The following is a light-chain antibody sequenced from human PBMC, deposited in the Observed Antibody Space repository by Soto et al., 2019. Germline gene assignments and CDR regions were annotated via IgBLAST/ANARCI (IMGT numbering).Light chain of an antibody. CDR1: QSVKNY. CDR2: GAS. J-gene: IGKJ2*01. V-gene: IGKV3-15*01. Sequence: EIVLTQSPATLSVSPGGRATLSCRASQSVKNYLAWYQQRPGQPPRLLIYGASTRATGIPARFSGSGSGTEFSLTISSLQSEDFAVYYCQQYNTWPPRYTFGQGTKLEIK. CDR3: QQYNTWPPRYT.